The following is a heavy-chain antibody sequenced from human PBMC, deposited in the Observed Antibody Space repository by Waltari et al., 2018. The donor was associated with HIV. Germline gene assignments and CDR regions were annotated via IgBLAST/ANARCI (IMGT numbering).Heavy chain of an antibody. CDR2: IKQDGSEK. V-gene: IGHV3-7*01. D-gene: IGHD2-2*01. J-gene: IGHJ5*02. CDR3: ARGRRVPAAMGNWFDP. CDR1: GFTFSSYG. Sequence: EVQLVESGGGLVQPGGSLRPSCAASGFTFSSYGMSWVGQAPGKGLEWVANIKQDGSEKYYVDSVKGRFTISRDNAKNSLYLQMNSLRAEDTAVYYCARGRRVPAAMGNWFDPWGQGTLVTVSS.